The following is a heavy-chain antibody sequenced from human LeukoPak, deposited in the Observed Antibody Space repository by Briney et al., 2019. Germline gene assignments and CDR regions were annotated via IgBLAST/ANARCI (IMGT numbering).Heavy chain of an antibody. CDR3: ARDGWATFDY. J-gene: IGHJ4*02. D-gene: IGHD5-12*01. V-gene: IGHV3-21*01. CDR2: ISSSSTYI. CDR1: GFTFSSYT. Sequence: GGSLRLSCAASGFTFSSYTMNWVRQAPGKGLEWVSSISSSSTYIYYADSVRGRFTISRDNAKKSLFLQMNSLRAEGTAVYYCARDGWATFDYWGQGTLVTVSS.